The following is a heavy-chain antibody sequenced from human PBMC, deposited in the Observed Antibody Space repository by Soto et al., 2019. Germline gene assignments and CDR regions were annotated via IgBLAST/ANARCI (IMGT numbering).Heavy chain of an antibody. CDR1: GGTFSSYA. CDR3: ARESRYGSGGSCYCLPGIDY. D-gene: IGHD2-15*01. J-gene: IGHJ4*02. CDR2: IIPIFGTA. Sequence: QVQLVQSGAEVTKPGSSVKVSCKASGGTFSSYAISWVRQAPGQGLEWMGGIIPIFGTANYAQKFQGRVTITADASRSTAYMELSSMRSEDTAVYYWARESRYGSGGSCYCLPGIDYWGQGTLVTVSS. V-gene: IGHV1-69*12.